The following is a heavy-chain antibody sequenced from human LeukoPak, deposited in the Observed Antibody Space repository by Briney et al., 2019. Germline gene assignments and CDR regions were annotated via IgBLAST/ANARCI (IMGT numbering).Heavy chain of an antibody. V-gene: IGHV1-8*01. CDR2: MNPNSGNT. Sequence: GASVKVSCKASGYTFTRYDINWVRQATGQGLEWMGWMNPNSGNTGYAQKFQGRVTMTRNTSISTAYMELSSLRSEDTAVYYCARGQIYYYYMDVWGKGTPVTVSS. CDR1: GYTFTRYD. J-gene: IGHJ6*03. CDR3: ARGQIYYYYMDV.